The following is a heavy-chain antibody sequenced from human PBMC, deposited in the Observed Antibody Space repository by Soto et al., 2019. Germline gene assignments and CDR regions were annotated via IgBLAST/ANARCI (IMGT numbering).Heavy chain of an antibody. CDR1: GGTFSSYT. V-gene: IGHV1-69*04. Sequence: SVKVFCKASGGTFSSYTISWVRQAPGQGLEWMGRIIPILGIANYAQRFQGRVTITADKSTSTAYMELSSLRSEDTAVYYCARDEGSSSILVGYWGQGTLVTVSS. CDR3: ARDEGSSSILVGY. D-gene: IGHD6-13*01. CDR2: IIPILGIA. J-gene: IGHJ4*02.